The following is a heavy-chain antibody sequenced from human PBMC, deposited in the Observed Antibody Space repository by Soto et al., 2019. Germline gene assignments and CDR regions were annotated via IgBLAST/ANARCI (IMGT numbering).Heavy chain of an antibody. CDR2: IRQDGNDK. CDR3: ARDGVITFGGVIVLDM. J-gene: IGHJ3*02. CDR1: GFTFSDYW. V-gene: IGHV3-7*01. D-gene: IGHD3-16*02. Sequence: EVQLVESGGGLVQPGGSLRLSCAASGFTFSDYWMSWVRQAPGKGLEWVANIRQDGNDKYYVASVEGRFTISRDNAKNSLYLQMNSLRAEDTAVYYCARDGVITFGGVIVLDMWGQGTLVTVSS.